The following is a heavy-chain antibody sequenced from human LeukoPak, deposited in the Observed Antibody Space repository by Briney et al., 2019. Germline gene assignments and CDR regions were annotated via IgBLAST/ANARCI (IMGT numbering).Heavy chain of an antibody. CDR2: ISSSGSTI. J-gene: IGHJ4*02. CDR3: ARKSGYCSGGSCYYYFDY. CDR1: GFTFSSYE. Sequence: PGGSLRLSCAASGFTFSSYEMNWVRQAPGKGLEWVSYISSSGSTIYYADSVKGRFTISRDNGKNSLYLQMNSLRAEDTAVYYCARKSGYCSGGSCYYYFDYWGQGTLVTVSS. D-gene: IGHD2-15*01. V-gene: IGHV3-48*03.